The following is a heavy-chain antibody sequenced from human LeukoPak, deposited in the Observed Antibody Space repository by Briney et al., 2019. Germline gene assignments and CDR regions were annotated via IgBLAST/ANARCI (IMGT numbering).Heavy chain of an antibody. CDR2: INHSGST. Sequence: SETLSLTCAVYGGSFSGYYWSWIRQPPGKGLEWIGAINHSGSTNYNPSLKSRVTISVDTSKNQFSLKLSSVTAADTAVYYCARGIRSSYGYWAYFDYWGQGTLVTVSS. V-gene: IGHV4-34*01. D-gene: IGHD5-18*01. CDR1: GGSFSGYY. CDR3: ARGIRSSYGYWAYFDY. J-gene: IGHJ4*02.